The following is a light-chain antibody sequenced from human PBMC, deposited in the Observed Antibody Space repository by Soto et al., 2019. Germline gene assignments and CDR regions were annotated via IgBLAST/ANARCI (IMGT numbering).Light chain of an antibody. J-gene: IGLJ2*01. CDR2: EVS. CDR3: SSYAGSKGV. V-gene: IGLV2-8*01. CDR1: SSDVGGYNY. Sequence: QSALTQPPSASGSPGQSVTISCTGTSSDVGGYNYVSWYQQHPGKAPTLMIYEVSKRPSGVPDRFSGSKSGNTASLTVSGLQAEDEADYYCSSYAGSKGVFGGGPKLTVL.